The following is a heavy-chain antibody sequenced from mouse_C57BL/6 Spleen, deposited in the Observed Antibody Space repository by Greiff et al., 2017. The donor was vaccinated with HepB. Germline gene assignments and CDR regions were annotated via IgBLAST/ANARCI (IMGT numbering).Heavy chain of an antibody. V-gene: IGHV1-59*01. J-gene: IGHJ2*01. CDR2: IDPSDSYT. Sequence: QVQLQQPGAELVRPGTSVKLSCKASGYTFTSYWMHWVKQRPGQGLEWIGVIDPSDSYTNYNQKFKGKATLTVDTSSSTAYMQLSSLTSEDSAVDYCARRYDYDTPYYFDYWGQGTTLTVSS. D-gene: IGHD2-4*01. CDR3: ARRYDYDTPYYFDY. CDR1: GYTFTSYW.